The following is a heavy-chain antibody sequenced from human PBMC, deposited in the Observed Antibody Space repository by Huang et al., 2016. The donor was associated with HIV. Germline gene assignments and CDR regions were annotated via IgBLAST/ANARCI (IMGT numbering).Heavy chain of an antibody. CDR1: GYTFTSYY. CDR2: INPRGGSA. J-gene: IGHJ3*02. CDR3: ARAVGLHTDDAFDI. D-gene: IGHD4-4*01. V-gene: IGHV1-46*01. Sequence: QVQLVQSGAEVKKPGASVKVSCKASGYTFTSYYMHWVRQAPGQGLECMGIINPRGGSASCAQRFQGRVTMTRDTSTRTVYMELSSLRSEDTAVYYCARAVGLHTDDAFDIWGQGTMVTVSS.